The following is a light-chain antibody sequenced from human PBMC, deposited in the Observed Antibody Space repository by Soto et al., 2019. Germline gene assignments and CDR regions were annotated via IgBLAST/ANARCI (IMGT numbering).Light chain of an antibody. Sequence: DIPMTQSPSTVSASVGDRVTITCRASQSISSWLAWYQQKPGKAPKLLIYKASSLESGVPSRFSGSGSGTEFTLTISSLQPDDFATYYCQQYNSYSWTFGQGTKVDIK. J-gene: IGKJ1*01. V-gene: IGKV1-5*03. CDR2: KAS. CDR3: QQYNSYSWT. CDR1: QSISSW.